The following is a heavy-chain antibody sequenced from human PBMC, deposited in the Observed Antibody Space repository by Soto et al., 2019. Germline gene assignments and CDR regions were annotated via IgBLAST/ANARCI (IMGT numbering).Heavy chain of an antibody. CDR1: GFTFTPFD. V-gene: IGHV3-23*01. CDR3: AKGAWLDY. J-gene: IGHJ4*02. D-gene: IGHD5-12*01. CDR2: VRGRDGST. Sequence: EVQLLESGGGLVQPGASLTLSCAASGFTFTPFDMRWASQAPGEGLEWVSVVRGRDGSTSYADSLKGRFTISKDSSKNTLYLQMNSLRAEDTALYYCAKGAWLDYWGQGTLVTVSS.